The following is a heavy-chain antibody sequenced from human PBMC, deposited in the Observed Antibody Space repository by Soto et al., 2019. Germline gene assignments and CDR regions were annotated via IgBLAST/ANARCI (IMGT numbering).Heavy chain of an antibody. CDR2: ISAYNGNT. D-gene: IGHD6-13*01. CDR3: ARKNLCSSSWCFDY. Sequence: ASVKVSCKASGYTFTSYGISWVRQAPGQGLEWMGWISAYNGNTNYAQKLQARVTMTTDTSTSTAYMELRSLRSDDTAVYYCARKNLCSSSWCFDYWGQGTLVTVSS. V-gene: IGHV1-18*01. J-gene: IGHJ4*02. CDR1: GYTFTSYG.